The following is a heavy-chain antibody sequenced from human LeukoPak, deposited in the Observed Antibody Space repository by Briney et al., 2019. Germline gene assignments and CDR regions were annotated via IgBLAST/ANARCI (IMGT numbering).Heavy chain of an antibody. CDR2: INPNSGGT. Sequence: ASVKVSCKASGYTFTGYYTHWVRQAPGQGLEWMGWINPNSGGTNYAQKFQGRVTMTRDTSISTAYMELSRLRSDDTAVYYCARGLYYDSSGSADYWGQGTLVTVSS. J-gene: IGHJ4*02. CDR1: GYTFTGYY. V-gene: IGHV1-2*02. D-gene: IGHD3-22*01. CDR3: ARGLYYDSSGSADY.